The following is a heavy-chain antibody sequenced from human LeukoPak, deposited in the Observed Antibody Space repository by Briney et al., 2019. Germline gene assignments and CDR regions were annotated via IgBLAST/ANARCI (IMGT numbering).Heavy chain of an antibody. J-gene: IGHJ4*02. D-gene: IGHD2-15*01. V-gene: IGHV4-59*01. CDR3: ARGYCSGGTCYRTFFDY. Sequence: PSETLSLTCTVSGGSISSYYWSWIRQPPGKGLEWIGYVSYSGSTNYNSTLKSRVTISVDTSKNQFSLKLSSVTAADTAVYYCARGYCSGGTCYRTFFDYWGQGTLVTVSS. CDR1: GGSISSYY. CDR2: VSYSGST.